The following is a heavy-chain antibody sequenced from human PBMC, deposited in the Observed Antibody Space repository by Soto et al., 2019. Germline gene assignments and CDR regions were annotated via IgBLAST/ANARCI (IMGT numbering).Heavy chain of an antibody. CDR1: GGTFSSYA. V-gene: IGHV1-69*13. J-gene: IGHJ4*02. D-gene: IGHD4-17*01. Sequence: SVKVSCKASGGTFSSYAISWVRQAPGQGLEWMGGIIPIFGTANYAQKFQGRVTITADESTSTAYMELSSLRSEDTAVYYCARGERDGDYLFESYFDYWGQGTQVTVSS. CDR2: IIPIFGTA. CDR3: ARGERDGDYLFESYFDY.